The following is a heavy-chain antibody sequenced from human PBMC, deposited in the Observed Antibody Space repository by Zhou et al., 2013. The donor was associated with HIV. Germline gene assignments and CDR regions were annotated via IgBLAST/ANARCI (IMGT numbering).Heavy chain of an antibody. Sequence: QVQLVQSGSEVKRPGASVRVSCQASGYIFRKNYIHWVRQVPGQGLEWMGIINPADGVTTYSQKFQGRVIMTTDTSTMIVNMELASLTFNDTAVYFCARDSQKYMWSGSWDHWGQGSLVIVSS. V-gene: IGHV1-46*01. J-gene: IGHJ1*01. CDR1: GYIFRKNY. CDR3: ARDSQKYMWSGSWDH. D-gene: IGHD6-25*01. CDR2: INPADGVT.